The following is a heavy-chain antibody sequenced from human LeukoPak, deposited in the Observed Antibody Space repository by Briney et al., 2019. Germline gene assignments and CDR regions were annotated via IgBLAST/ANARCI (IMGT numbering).Heavy chain of an antibody. CDR3: ARVEADSSSSHSFDY. J-gene: IGHJ4*02. Sequence: PSETLSLTCTVSGGSISSSSYYWGWIRQPRGKGLEWIGSIYYSGSTYYNPSLKSRVTISVDTSKNQFSLKLSSVTAADTAVYYCARVEADSSSSHSFDYWGQGTLVTVSS. V-gene: IGHV4-39*07. CDR1: GGSISSSSYY. D-gene: IGHD6-6*01. CDR2: IYYSGST.